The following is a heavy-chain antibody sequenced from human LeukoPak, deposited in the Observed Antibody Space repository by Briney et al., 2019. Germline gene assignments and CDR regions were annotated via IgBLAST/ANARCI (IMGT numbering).Heavy chain of an antibody. Sequence: ASVKVSCKASGYTFTGYYMHWVRQAPGQGLEWMGRINPNSGGTNYAQKFQGRVTMTRDTSISTAYMELRSLRSDDTAVYYCARGYAGLFDYWGQGTLVTVSS. D-gene: IGHD5-12*01. J-gene: IGHJ4*02. CDR1: GYTFTGYY. CDR2: INPNSGGT. CDR3: ARGYAGLFDY. V-gene: IGHV1-2*06.